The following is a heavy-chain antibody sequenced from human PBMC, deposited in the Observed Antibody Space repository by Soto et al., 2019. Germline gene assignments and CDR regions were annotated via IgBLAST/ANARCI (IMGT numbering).Heavy chain of an antibody. CDR1: GYTFTSYY. J-gene: IGHJ6*02. V-gene: IGHV1-46*01. CDR2: INPDGGGT. CDR3: AVGGNYLGMDV. Sequence: QVQLVQSGAEVKKPGASVKVSCKASGYTFTSYYMHWVRLGLGQGLAWMGIINPDGGGTSYAQQFKGRVIMTRDTSTSTVYMEMSSLRSEDTAVYYCAVGGNYLGMDVWGQGTTVTVSS.